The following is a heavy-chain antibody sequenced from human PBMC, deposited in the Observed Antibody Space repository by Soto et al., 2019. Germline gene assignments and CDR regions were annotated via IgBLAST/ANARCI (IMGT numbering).Heavy chain of an antibody. Sequence: ASVKVSCKASGYTFTSYGISWVRQAPGQGLEWMGWISAYNGNTNYAQKLQGRVTMTTDTSTSTAYMELRSPRSDDTAVYYCARDDFWSGYDAFDIWGRGTMVTVSS. CDR3: ARDDFWSGYDAFDI. CDR2: ISAYNGNT. J-gene: IGHJ3*02. D-gene: IGHD3-3*01. CDR1: GYTFTSYG. V-gene: IGHV1-18*04.